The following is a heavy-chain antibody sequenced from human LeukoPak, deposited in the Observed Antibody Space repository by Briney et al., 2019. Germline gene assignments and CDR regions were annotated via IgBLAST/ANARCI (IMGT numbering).Heavy chain of an antibody. CDR1: GGSISSGSYY. Sequence: SETLSLTCTVSGGSISSGSYYWSWIRQPAGKGLEWIGRIYTSGSTHYNPSLKSRVTISVDTSKNQFSLKLSSVTAADTAVYYCASSYDSSGFDAFDIWGQGTMVTVSS. D-gene: IGHD3-22*01. CDR3: ASSYDSSGFDAFDI. V-gene: IGHV4-61*02. CDR2: IYTSGST. J-gene: IGHJ3*02.